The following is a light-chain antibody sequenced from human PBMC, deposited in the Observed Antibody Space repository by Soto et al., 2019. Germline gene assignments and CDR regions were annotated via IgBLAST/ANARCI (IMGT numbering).Light chain of an antibody. V-gene: IGKV1D-13*01. Sequence: AIQLTQSPSSLSASVGDRVTISCRASQGIRTALAWYQQKPGKAPKFLIYDASSLESGVPSRFSGSGSGTDFTLTISSLQPEDFAVYYCQQRSNWPITFGQGTRMEIK. CDR3: QQRSNWPIT. J-gene: IGKJ5*01. CDR2: DAS. CDR1: QGIRTA.